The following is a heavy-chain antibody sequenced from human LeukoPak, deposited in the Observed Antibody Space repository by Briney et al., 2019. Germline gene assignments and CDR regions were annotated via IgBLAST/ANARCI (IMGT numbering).Heavy chain of an antibody. Sequence: GGSLRLSCAASGFNVRSKYMSWVRQAPGKGLECVSVFYSGGTTAYADSVKGRFTVSIDNSNNTLYLQVNSLRAEDTAVYYCARVSFGPASEWFDPWGQGTLVTVSS. J-gene: IGHJ5*02. CDR1: GFNVRSKY. V-gene: IGHV3-53*01. D-gene: IGHD3/OR15-3a*01. CDR3: ARVSFGPASEWFDP. CDR2: FYSGGTT.